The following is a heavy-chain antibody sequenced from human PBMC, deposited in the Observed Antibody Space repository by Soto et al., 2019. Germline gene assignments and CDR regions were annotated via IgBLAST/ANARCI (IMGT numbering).Heavy chain of an antibody. Sequence: LSLTCTVSGGSISSGGYYWSWIRQHPGKGLEWIGYIYYSGSTYYNPSLKSRVTISVDTSKNQFSLKLSSVTAADTAVYYCARDTAAGTYYYHYYGMDVWGQGTTVTV. J-gene: IGHJ6*02. D-gene: IGHD6-13*01. CDR2: IYYSGST. CDR1: GGSISSGGYY. V-gene: IGHV4-31*03. CDR3: ARDTAAGTYYYHYYGMDV.